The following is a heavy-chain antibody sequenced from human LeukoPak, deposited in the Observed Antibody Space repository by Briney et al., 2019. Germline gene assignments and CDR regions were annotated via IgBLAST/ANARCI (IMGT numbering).Heavy chain of an antibody. CDR2: IYYSGST. D-gene: IGHD3-10*01. CDR1: GGSISSNSYY. V-gene: IGHV4-39*01. CDR3: ARTRYYYNSRSYGAPYYFDY. J-gene: IGHJ4*02. Sequence: KPSETLSLTCIVSGGSISSNSYYWGWIRQPPGKGLEWIGSIYYSGSTYYNPSLKSRVTISVDTSKNQFSLKLSSVTAADTAVYYCARTRYYYNSRSYGAPYYFDYWGQGTLVTVSS.